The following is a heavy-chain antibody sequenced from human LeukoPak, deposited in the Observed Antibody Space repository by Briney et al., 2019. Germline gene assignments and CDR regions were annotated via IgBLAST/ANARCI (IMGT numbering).Heavy chain of an antibody. J-gene: IGHJ4*02. Sequence: SETLSLTCTVSGGSISSYYWTWIRQPPGKGLEWIGYIYYSGTTNYNPSLKSRVTISVDTSKNQFSLKLSSVTAADTAVYYCARPQGRGYDILTGYLFWGQGTLVTVSS. D-gene: IGHD3-9*01. CDR3: ARPQGRGYDILTGYLF. V-gene: IGHV4-59*08. CDR1: GGSISSYY. CDR2: IYYSGTT.